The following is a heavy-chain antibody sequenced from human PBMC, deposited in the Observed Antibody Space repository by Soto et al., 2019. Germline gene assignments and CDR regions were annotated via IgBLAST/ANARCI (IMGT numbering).Heavy chain of an antibody. CDR2: MYSRGNT. D-gene: IGHD3-22*01. CDR1: GGSISSANYC. J-gene: IGHJ5*02. CDR3: ARQPYDSRGYYYGT. V-gene: IGHV4-39*01. Sequence: QLRLQELGPGLVKPSETLSLTCTVSGGSISSANYCWGWIRQPPGKGLEWIGSMYSRGNTYYNPSLKSRVTVSVDTSKNHFSLKLSSVTAADTAVYYCARQPYDSRGYYYGTWGQGALVTVSS.